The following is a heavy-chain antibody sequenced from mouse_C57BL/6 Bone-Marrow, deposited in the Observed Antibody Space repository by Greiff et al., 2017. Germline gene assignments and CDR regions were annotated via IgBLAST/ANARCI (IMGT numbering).Heavy chain of an antibody. CDR1: GFTFSDYG. V-gene: IGHV5-17*01. CDR2: ISSGSSTI. CDR3: ASYDGFAY. J-gene: IGHJ3*01. Sequence: VQLQQSGGGLVKPGGSLTLSCAASGFTFSDYGMHWVRQAPEKGLEWVAYISSGSSTIYYADTVKGRFTISRDNAKNTLFLQMTSLRSEDTAMYYCASYDGFAYWGQGTLVTVSA. D-gene: IGHD2-12*01.